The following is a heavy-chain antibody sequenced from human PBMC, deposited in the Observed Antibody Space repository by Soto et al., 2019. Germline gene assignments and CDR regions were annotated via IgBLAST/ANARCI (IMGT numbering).Heavy chain of an antibody. J-gene: IGHJ4*02. CDR2: INAGNGNT. CDR1: GYTFTSYA. Sequence: GASVKVSCKASGYTFTSYAMHWVRQAPGQRLEWMGWINAGNGNTKYSQKFQGRVTITRDTSASTAYMELSSLRSEDTAVYYCARSIAAAGTPADYWGQGTLVTVSS. D-gene: IGHD6-13*01. V-gene: IGHV1-3*01. CDR3: ARSIAAAGTPADY.